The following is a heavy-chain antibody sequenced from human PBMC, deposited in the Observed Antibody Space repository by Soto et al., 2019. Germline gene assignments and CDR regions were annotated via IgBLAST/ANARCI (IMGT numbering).Heavy chain of an antibody. J-gene: IGHJ4*02. CDR2: ISGSGGST. CDR3: AKGRYDSSDYYPYYFDY. CDR1: GFTFSSYA. D-gene: IGHD3-22*01. V-gene: IGHV3-23*01. Sequence: EVQLLESGGGLVQPGGSLRLSCVASGFTFSSYAMSWVRQAPGKGLEWVSAISGSGGSTYYADSVKGRFTISRDNSKNTLYLQMSSLRAEDTAVYYCAKGRYDSSDYYPYYFDYWGQGTLVTVSS.